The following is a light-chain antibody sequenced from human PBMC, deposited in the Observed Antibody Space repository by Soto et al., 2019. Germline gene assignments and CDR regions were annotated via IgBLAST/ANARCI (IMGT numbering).Light chain of an antibody. CDR1: QGIANF. CDR3: QQLNSFPIP. CDR2: GAS. Sequence: IPLTQSPSSLSASVGDRVTISCRASQGIANFLACYQQKPGKAPKLLIYGASTLQSGVPSRFSGSGSGTDFTLTSSSLQPEDFATYYCQQLNSFPIPFGPGTKVDIK. V-gene: IGKV1-9*01. J-gene: IGKJ3*01.